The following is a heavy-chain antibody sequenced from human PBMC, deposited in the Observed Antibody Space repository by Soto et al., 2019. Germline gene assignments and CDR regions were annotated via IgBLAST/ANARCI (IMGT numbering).Heavy chain of an antibody. Sequence: PSDTLALTFAVSGWSFSGYYWSWIRQPPGKGLEWIGEINHSGSTNYNPSLKSRVTISVDTSKNQFSLKLTSVTAADTAIYYCERRIEFTETVDFWGQGTLVTVSS. J-gene: IGHJ4*02. CDR3: ERRIEFTETVDF. CDR1: GWSFSGYY. V-gene: IGHV4-34*01. D-gene: IGHD5-12*01. CDR2: INHSGST.